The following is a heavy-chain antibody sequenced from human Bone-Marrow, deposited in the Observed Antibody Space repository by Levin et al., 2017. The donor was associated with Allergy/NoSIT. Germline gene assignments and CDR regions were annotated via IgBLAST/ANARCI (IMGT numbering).Heavy chain of an antibody. CDR3: ATSDYYGSEKLDY. Sequence: SQTLSLTCTVSGGSVSSGDHYWSWIRQPAGKGLEWIGRIYKGGNTNYSPSLKSRVSISVDTSKNQFSLKLTSVTAADTALYYCATSDYYGSEKLDYWGQGTLVSVSS. CDR1: GGSVSSGDHY. J-gene: IGHJ4*02. V-gene: IGHV4-61*02. CDR2: IYKGGNT. D-gene: IGHD3-10*01.